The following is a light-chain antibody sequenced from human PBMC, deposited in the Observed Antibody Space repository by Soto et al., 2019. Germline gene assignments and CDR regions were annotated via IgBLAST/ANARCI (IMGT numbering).Light chain of an antibody. CDR1: QSISNNY. J-gene: IGKJ2*01. CDR3: QQYVTSPYT. Sequence: DIVLTQSPGTLSLSPGEAATLSCRASQSISNNYLAWYQRQPGQAPRLVIHGASSRATDIPDRFSGSGSGADFPLTISRLEPEDFAVYYCQQYVTSPYTFGQGTKLEI. V-gene: IGKV3-20*01. CDR2: GAS.